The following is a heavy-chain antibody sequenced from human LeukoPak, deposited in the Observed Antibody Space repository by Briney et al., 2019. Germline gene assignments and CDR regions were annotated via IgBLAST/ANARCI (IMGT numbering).Heavy chain of an antibody. J-gene: IGHJ6*02. V-gene: IGHV1-18*01. CDR2: ISAYNGNT. CDR1: GYTFTSYG. Sequence: GASVKVSCKASGYTFTSYGISWVRQAPGQGLEWMGWISAYNGNTNYAQKLQGRVTMTTDTSTSTAYMELRSLRSDDTAVYYCARDPHYYDILTGHYYGMDVWGQGTTVTVSS. CDR3: ARDPHYYDILTGHYYGMDV. D-gene: IGHD3-9*01.